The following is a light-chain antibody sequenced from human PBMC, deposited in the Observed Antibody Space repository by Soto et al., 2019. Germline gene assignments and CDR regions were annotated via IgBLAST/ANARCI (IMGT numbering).Light chain of an antibody. CDR2: DDD. CDR3: QVWDISSDHHV. Sequence: LTQPPSVSVAPGQTARITCGGNDIARKTVHWYQQKPGQAPVLVVYDDDERPSGIPERFSGSNSGNTATLTISRVEAGDEADYYCQVWDISSDHHVFGTGTKLTVL. J-gene: IGLJ1*01. CDR1: DIARKT. V-gene: IGLV3-21*02.